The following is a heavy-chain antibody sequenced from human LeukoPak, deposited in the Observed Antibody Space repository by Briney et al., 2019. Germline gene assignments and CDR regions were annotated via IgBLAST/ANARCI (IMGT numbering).Heavy chain of an antibody. Sequence: SETLSLTCTVSGGSISSSSYYWGWIRQPPGKGLEWIGSIYYSGSTYYNPSLKSRVTISVDTSKNQFSLKLSSVTAADTAVYYCARQYSSGWYSYFDYWGQGTLVTVSS. CDR1: GGSISSSSYY. V-gene: IGHV4-39*01. CDR2: IYYSGST. D-gene: IGHD6-19*01. J-gene: IGHJ4*02. CDR3: ARQYSSGWYSYFDY.